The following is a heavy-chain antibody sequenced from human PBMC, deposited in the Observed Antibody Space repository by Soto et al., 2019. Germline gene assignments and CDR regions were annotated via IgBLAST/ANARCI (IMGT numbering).Heavy chain of an antibody. CDR2: ISAYNGGA. CDR1: GYTFTTYG. J-gene: IGHJ1*01. V-gene: IGHV1-18*01. Sequence: QVQLVQSGAEVKKPGASVKVSCKASGYTFTTYGISWVRQAPGQGLEWMGWISAYNGGANYVQKFQGRVTMSTDTSTSSAYMELRSLRSEDTAMYYCARWDCSHNNCNGDYLQYWGQGSLVSVSS. D-gene: IGHD2-15*01. CDR3: ARWDCSHNNCNGDYLQY.